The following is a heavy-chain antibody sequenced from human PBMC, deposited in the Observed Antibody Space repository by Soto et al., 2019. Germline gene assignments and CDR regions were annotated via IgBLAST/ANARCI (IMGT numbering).Heavy chain of an antibody. V-gene: IGHV1-69*13. J-gene: IGHJ4*02. CDR3: ARATQYDYYFDY. Sequence: SVKVSCKASGGTFSSYAISWVRQAPGQGLEWMGGIIPIFGTANYAQKFQGRVTITADESTSTAYMELSSLRSEDTAVYYCARATQYDYYFDYWGQGTLVTVSS. CDR2: IIPIFGTA. CDR1: GGTFSSYA. D-gene: IGHD3-16*01.